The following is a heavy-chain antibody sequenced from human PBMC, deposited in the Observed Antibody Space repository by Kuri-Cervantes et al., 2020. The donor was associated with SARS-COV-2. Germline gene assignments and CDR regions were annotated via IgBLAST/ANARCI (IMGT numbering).Heavy chain of an antibody. CDR3: ARHESEGAVVPCYFDY. V-gene: IGHV4-59*01. CDR1: GGSISSYY. D-gene: IGHD2-15*01. CDR2: IHYSGST. Sequence: SETLSLTCTVSGGSISSYYWSWIRQPPGKGLEWIGYIHYSGSTNYNPSLKSRVTISVDTSKNQFSLKLSSVTAADTAVYYCARHESEGAVVPCYFDYWGQGTLVTVSS. J-gene: IGHJ4*02.